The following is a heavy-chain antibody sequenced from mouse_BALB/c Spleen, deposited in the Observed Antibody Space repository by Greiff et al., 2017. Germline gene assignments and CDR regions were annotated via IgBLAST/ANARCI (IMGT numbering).Heavy chain of an antibody. CDR1: GFTFSSYG. D-gene: IGHD2-4*01. CDR2: ISSGGSYT. Sequence: EVKVVESGGDLVKPGGSLKLSCAASGFTFSSYGMSWVRQTPDKRLEWVATISSGGSYTYYPDSVKGRFTISRDNAKNTLYLQMSSLKSEDTAMYYCARQGGDYDGVPYWYFDVWGAGTTVTVSS. V-gene: IGHV5-6*01. J-gene: IGHJ1*01. CDR3: ARQGGDYDGVPYWYFDV.